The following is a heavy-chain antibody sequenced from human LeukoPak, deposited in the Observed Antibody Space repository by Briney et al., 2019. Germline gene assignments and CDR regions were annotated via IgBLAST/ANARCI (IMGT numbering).Heavy chain of an antibody. J-gene: IGHJ3*02. Sequence: SETLSLTCTVSGGSISSSSYYWGWIRQPPGKGLEWIGSIYYSGSTYYNPSLKSRVTISVDTSKNQFSLKLSSVTAADAAVYYCARFTPYSSSLEAFDIWGQGTMVTVSS. V-gene: IGHV4-39*01. CDR3: ARFTPYSSSLEAFDI. D-gene: IGHD6-6*01. CDR2: IYYSGST. CDR1: GGSISSSSYY.